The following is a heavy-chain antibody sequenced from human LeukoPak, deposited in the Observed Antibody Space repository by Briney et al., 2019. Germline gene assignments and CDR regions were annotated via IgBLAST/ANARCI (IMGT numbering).Heavy chain of an antibody. D-gene: IGHD3-10*01. J-gene: IGHJ4*02. V-gene: IGHV1-18*01. CDR3: ARDVRSPMVRGVVFDY. CDR1: GYSFTSYG. CDR2: ISAYNDDT. Sequence: ASVKVSCKAYGYSFTSYGISWVRQAPGQGLEWMGWISAYNDDTNYVQKFQDRVTMTIDTSTSTAYLELGSLKSDDTAVYYCARDVRSPMVRGVVFDYWGQGTLVTVSS.